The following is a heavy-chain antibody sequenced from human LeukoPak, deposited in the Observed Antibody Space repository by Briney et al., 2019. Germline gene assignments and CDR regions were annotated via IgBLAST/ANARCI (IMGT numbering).Heavy chain of an antibody. V-gene: IGHV4-30-4*01. CDR1: GGPISSGDYY. J-gene: IGHJ4*02. Sequence: SQTLSLTCTVSGGPISSGDYYWSWIRQPPGKGLEWIAYIYYSGSTSYNPSLKSRVTISVDTSKYQFSLKLNSVTAADTAVYYCARGDSSTWSFKIWGQGTLVTVSS. CDR2: IYYSGST. D-gene: IGHD6-13*01. CDR3: ARGDSSTWSFKI.